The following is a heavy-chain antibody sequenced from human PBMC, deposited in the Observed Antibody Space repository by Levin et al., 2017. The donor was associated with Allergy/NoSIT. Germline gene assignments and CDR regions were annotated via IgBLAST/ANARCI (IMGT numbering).Heavy chain of an antibody. CDR2: IYYSGST. V-gene: IGHV4-30-4*01. Sequence: SETLSLTCTVSGGSISSGDYYWSWIRQPPGKGLEWIGYIYYSGSTYYNPSLKSRVTISVDTSKNQFSLKLSSVTAADTAVYYCARGGTVTTLGYFQHWGQGTLVTVSS. D-gene: IGHD4-17*01. CDR3: ARGGTVTTLGYFQH. J-gene: IGHJ1*01. CDR1: GGSISSGDYY.